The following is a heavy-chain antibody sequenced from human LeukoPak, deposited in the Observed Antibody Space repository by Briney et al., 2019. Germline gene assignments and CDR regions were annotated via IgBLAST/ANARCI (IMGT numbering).Heavy chain of an antibody. J-gene: IGHJ4*02. V-gene: IGHV3-21*01. CDR1: GFTFSSYS. D-gene: IGHD2-21*02. Sequence: GGSLRLSCAASGFTFSSYSMNWVRQAPGKGLEWVSSISSSSSYIYYADSVKGRFTISRDNAKNSLYLQMNSLRAEDTAVYYCTTSLPHIVDVTTSDGGNWGQGTLVTVSS. CDR3: TTSLPHIVDVTTSDGGN. CDR2: ISSSSSYI.